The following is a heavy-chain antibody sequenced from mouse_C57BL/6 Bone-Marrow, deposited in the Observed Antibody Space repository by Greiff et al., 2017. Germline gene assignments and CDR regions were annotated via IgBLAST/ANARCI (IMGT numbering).Heavy chain of an antibody. J-gene: IGHJ4*01. Sequence: QVQLQQPGAELVKPGASVKLSCKASGYTFTSYWMHWVKQRPGKGLEWIGMIHPNSGSTNYNEKFKSKATLTVDKSSSTAYMQLSSLTSEDSAVYYCARWDGYDTVYAMDYWGQGTSVTVSS. CDR2: IHPNSGST. D-gene: IGHD2-2*01. V-gene: IGHV1-64*01. CDR3: ARWDGYDTVYAMDY. CDR1: GYTFTSYW.